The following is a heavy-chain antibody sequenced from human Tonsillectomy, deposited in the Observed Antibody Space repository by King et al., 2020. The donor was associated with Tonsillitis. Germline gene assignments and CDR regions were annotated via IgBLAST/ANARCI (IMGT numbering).Heavy chain of an antibody. CDR2: INPDGSEE. CDR1: GFTFSSNW. CDR3: ARDGRLLFY. V-gene: IGHV3-7*01. J-gene: IGHJ4*02. D-gene: IGHD1-26*01. Sequence: VQLVESGGGLVQPGGSLRLSCTASGFTFSSNWMSWVRQAPGKGLECVANINPDGSEENYVDSVKGRFTISRDNAKSSLYLQMHSLSAEDTAVYYCARDGRLLFYWGQGTLVTVSS.